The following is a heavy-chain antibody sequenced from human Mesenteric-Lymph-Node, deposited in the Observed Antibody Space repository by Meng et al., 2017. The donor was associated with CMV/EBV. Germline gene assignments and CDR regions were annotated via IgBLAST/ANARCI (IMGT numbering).Heavy chain of an antibody. J-gene: IGHJ4*02. V-gene: IGHV5-10-1*01. CDR3: ARLPYSSSSLSFVLDF. CDR2: IDPTDSYT. D-gene: IGHD6-6*01. Sequence: GYSFATYWITWVRQMPGKGLKWMGMIDPTDSYTSYSPSFQGHVTISTDKSISTAYLQWSSLRASDTAIYYCARLPYSSSSLSFVLDFWGQGTLVTVSS. CDR1: GYSFATYW.